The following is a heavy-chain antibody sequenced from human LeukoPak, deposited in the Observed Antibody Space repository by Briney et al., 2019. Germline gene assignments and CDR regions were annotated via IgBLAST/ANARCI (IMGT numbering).Heavy chain of an antibody. CDR2: IYTSGST. CDR3: ARDYRVIYGPEGFDP. Sequence: SETLSLTCSASGGSISSYHWSWIRQPAGKGLEWIGRIYTSGSTNYNPSLKSRVTISVDKSKNQFSLKLNSVTAADTAVYYCARDYRVIYGPEGFDPWGQGTLVTVSS. CDR1: GGSISSYH. V-gene: IGHV4-4*07. D-gene: IGHD2/OR15-2a*01. J-gene: IGHJ5*02.